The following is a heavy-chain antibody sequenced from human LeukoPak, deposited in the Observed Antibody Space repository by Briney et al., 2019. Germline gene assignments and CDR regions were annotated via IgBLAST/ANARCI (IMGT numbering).Heavy chain of an antibody. V-gene: IGHV4-59*01. D-gene: IGHD2-15*01. CDR2: IYYSGST. Sequence: SETLSLTCTVSGGSLSNYYWSWIRQPPGKGLEWIAYIYYSGSTNYNPSFKSRVTISVDTSKNQFSLRLSSVTAADTAVYYCARMQGFCSGNSCYSGSFDYWGQGTLVTVSS. CDR1: GGSLSNYY. J-gene: IGHJ4*02. CDR3: ARMQGFCSGNSCYSGSFDY.